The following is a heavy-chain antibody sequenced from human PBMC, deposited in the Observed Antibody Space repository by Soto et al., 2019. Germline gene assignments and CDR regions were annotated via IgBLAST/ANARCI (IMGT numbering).Heavy chain of an antibody. V-gene: IGHV3-30*18. CDR2: ISYDGSNK. CDR3: AKGGRYGDYEDYFDY. D-gene: IGHD4-17*01. Sequence: LTGLSAASRVTFSGYGMQWVRQAPGKGLEWVALISYDGSNKYYADSVKGRFTISRDTSKNTLYLQMNSLRAEDTAVYYCAKGGRYGDYEDYFDYWGQGTLFTVSS. CDR1: RVTFSGYG. J-gene: IGHJ4*02.